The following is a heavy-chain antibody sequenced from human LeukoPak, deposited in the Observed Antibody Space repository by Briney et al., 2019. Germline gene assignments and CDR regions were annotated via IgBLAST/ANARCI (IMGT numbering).Heavy chain of an antibody. CDR2: INHSGST. CDR3: ARRFSGLDP. CDR1: GGSFSGYY. V-gene: IGHV4-34*01. Sequence: SETLSLTCAVYGGSFSGYYWSWIRQPPGKGLEWIGEINHSGSTNYNPSLKSRVTISVDTSKNQFSLKLSSMTAADTAVYYCARRFSGLDPWGQGTLVTVSS. J-gene: IGHJ5*02. D-gene: IGHD3-10*01.